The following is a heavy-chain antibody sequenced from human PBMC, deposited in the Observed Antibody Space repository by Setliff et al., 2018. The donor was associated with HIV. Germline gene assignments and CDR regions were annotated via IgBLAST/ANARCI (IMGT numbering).Heavy chain of an antibody. J-gene: IGHJ3*02. CDR3: ARVPVAGTARGVFDI. D-gene: IGHD6-19*01. CDR1: GGSISSYY. V-gene: IGHV4-59*08. Sequence: SETLSLTCTVSGGSISSYYWSWIRQPPGKGLEWIGRTSVSGSATYNPSLKSRVTISIATSKGQFSLRLHSVTAADTAVYYCARVPVAGTARGVFDIWGQGTMVTVSS. CDR2: TSVSGSA.